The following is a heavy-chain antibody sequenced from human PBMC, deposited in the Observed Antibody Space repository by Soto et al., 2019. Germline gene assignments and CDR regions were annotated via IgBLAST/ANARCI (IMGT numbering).Heavy chain of an antibody. V-gene: IGHV3-30-3*01. CDR1: GFTFSSYS. CDR2: ISYDGDKK. J-gene: IGHJ3*01. CDR3: AMEYDAFDF. D-gene: IGHD2-8*01. Sequence: QVQMVESGGGVVQPGRSLRLSCAASGFTFSSYSMHWVRQAPGRGLEWVAGISYDGDKKYHADSMKGRFTISRDNSKNTLYLQMNTLRTEDTAVYYCAMEYDAFDFWGQGTLVTVSS.